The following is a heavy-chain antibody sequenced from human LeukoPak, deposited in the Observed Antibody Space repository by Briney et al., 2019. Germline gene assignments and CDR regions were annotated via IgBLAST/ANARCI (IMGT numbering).Heavy chain of an antibody. D-gene: IGHD3-10*01. V-gene: IGHV3-23*01. CDR2: ISGCGRGGST. J-gene: IGHJ4*02. Sequence: GGSLRLSCTASGFTFSNYAMSWVRQAPGKGLEWVSGISGCGRGGSTYYAGSVKGRFTISRDNAKNTLYLQMNSLRAEDTAVYYCARANYGSGSFSPFDYWGQGTLVTVSS. CDR3: ARANYGSGSFSPFDY. CDR1: GFTFSNYA.